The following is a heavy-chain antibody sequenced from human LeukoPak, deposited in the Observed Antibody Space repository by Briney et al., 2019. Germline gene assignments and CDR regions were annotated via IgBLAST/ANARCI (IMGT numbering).Heavy chain of an antibody. CDR2: IYYSGST. CDR3: ARVRSFWFDP. Sequence: SETLSLTCTVSGGSISSGGYYWSWIRQHPGKGLEWIGYIYYSGSTYYNPSLKSRVTISVDTSKNQFSLKLSSVTAADTAVYYCARVRSFWFDPWGQGTLVTVSS. J-gene: IGHJ5*02. D-gene: IGHD6-6*01. V-gene: IGHV4-31*03. CDR1: GGSISSGGYY.